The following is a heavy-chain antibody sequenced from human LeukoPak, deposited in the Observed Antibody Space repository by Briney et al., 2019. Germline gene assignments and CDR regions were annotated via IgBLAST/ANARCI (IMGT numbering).Heavy chain of an antibody. J-gene: IGHJ3*02. V-gene: IGHV1-8*03. CDR3: ARGRASYSSSWYGTDDAFDI. CDR2: MNPNSGNT. D-gene: IGHD6-13*01. CDR1: GYTFTSYD. Sequence: ASVKVSCKASGYTFTSYDINWVRQATGQGLEWMGWMNPNSGNTGYAQKFQGRVTITRNTSISTAYMELSSLRSEDTAVYYCARGRASYSSSWYGTDDAFDIWGQGTMVTVSS.